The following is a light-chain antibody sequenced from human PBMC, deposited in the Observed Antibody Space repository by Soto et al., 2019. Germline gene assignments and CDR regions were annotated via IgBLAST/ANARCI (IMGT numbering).Light chain of an antibody. CDR1: QSLSSF. CDR3: QDYGTSPYT. J-gene: IGKJ2*01. Sequence: EIVLTQSPGTLSLSPGERATFSCRASQSLSSFFAWYQQRPGQPPKLLIYGTSTRATGVPDRFIGGGSGRDFTLTITRLEPDDSAVYFCQDYGTSPYTFGLGTKLDI. V-gene: IGKV3-20*01. CDR2: GTS.